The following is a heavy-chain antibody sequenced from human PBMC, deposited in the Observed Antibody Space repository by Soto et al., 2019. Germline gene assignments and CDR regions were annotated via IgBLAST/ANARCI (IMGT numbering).Heavy chain of an antibody. J-gene: IGHJ4*02. CDR3: AKASGESYPESRVFDQ. CDR1: GFTFSSYE. Sequence: GGSLRLSCAASGFTFSSYEMNWVRQAPGKGLEWVSYISSSGSTIYYADSVKGRFTISRDNAKNSLYLQMNSLRAEDTAVYYCAKASGESYPESRVFDQWGQGTRVTVSS. V-gene: IGHV3-48*03. CDR2: ISSSGSTI. D-gene: IGHD1-26*01.